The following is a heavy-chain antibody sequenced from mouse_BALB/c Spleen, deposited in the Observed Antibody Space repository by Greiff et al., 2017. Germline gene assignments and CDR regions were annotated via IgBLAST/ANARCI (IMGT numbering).Heavy chain of an antibody. J-gene: IGHJ4*01. CDR3: ARESSSGPFYAMDY. Sequence: EVQLVESGGGLVQPGGSRKLSCAASGFTFSSFGMHWVRQAPEKGLEWVAYISSGSSTIYYADTVKGRFTISRDNPKNTLFLQMTSLRSEDTAMYYCARESSSGPFYAMDYWGQGTSVTVSS. CDR2: ISSGSSTI. D-gene: IGHD3-1*01. V-gene: IGHV5-17*02. CDR1: GFTFSSFG.